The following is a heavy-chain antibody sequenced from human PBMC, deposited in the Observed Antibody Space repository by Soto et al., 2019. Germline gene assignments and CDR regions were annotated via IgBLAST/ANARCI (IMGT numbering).Heavy chain of an antibody. CDR2: INSDGSST. V-gene: IGHV3-74*01. CDR3: ARDEETGTTLVSWYVYYYGMDV. Sequence: PGGSLRLSCAASGFTFSSYWMHWVRQAPGKGLVWVSRINSDGSSTSYADSVKGRFTISRDNAKNTLYLQMNSLRAEDTAVYYCARDEETGTTLVSWYVYYYGMDVWGQGTTVTVSS. D-gene: IGHD1-7*01. J-gene: IGHJ6*02. CDR1: GFTFSSYW.